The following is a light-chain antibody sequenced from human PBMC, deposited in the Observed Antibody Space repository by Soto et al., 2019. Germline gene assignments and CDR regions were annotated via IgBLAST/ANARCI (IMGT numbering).Light chain of an antibody. J-gene: IGKJ1*01. V-gene: IGKV4-1*01. CDR3: QQYYSTPPT. CDR2: WAA. Sequence: DILMTQSPDSLAVSLGERATINCKSSQSVLYSSNNKNYLAWYQQKPGQPPRLLIYWAATRESGVPDRFSGGGSGTDFTLSLSSVQAGDVAVYYCQQYYSTPPTFGQGTKVEIK. CDR1: QSVLYSSNNKNY.